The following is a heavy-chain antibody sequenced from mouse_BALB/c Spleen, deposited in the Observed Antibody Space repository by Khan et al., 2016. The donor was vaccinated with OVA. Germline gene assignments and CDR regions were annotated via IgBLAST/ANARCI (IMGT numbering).Heavy chain of an antibody. CDR3: ERDRIDY. Sequence: VQLQESGAELAKPGASVKMSCKASGYTFTSYWMHWVKQRPGQGLEWIGYINPSSGYTEYNQNFKDKATLTADKSSSTAYMQLSSLTSEDSAVYYCERDRIDYWGQGTTLTVSS. J-gene: IGHJ2*01. CDR2: INPSSGYT. CDR1: GYTFTSYW. V-gene: IGHV1-7*01.